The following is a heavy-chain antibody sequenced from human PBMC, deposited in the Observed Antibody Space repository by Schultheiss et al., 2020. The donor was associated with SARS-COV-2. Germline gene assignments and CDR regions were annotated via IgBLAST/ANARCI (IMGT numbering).Heavy chain of an antibody. CDR2: IYYSGST. V-gene: IGHV4-59*01. CDR1: GGSISSYY. CDR3: ARRRSHRPGYYFDY. Sequence: SETLSLTCTVSGGSISSYYWSWIRQPPGKGLEWIGYIYYSGSTNYNPSLKSRVTISVDTSKNQFSLKLSSVTAADTAVYYCARRRSHRPGYYFDYWGQGTLVTVSS. J-gene: IGHJ4*02. D-gene: IGHD3-10*01.